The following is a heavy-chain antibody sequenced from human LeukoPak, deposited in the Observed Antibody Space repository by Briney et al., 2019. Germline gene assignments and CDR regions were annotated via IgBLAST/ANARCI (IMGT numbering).Heavy chain of an antibody. D-gene: IGHD2-2*01. V-gene: IGHV3-21*05. Sequence: GGSLRLSCAASGFTFSSYSMNWVRQAPGKGLEWVSYISSSSSYIYYADSVKGRFTISRDNAKNSLYLQMNSLRAEDTAVYYCAADCSSTSCFDAFDIWGQGTMVTVSS. CDR3: AADCSSTSCFDAFDI. J-gene: IGHJ3*02. CDR1: GFTFSSYS. CDR2: ISSSSSYI.